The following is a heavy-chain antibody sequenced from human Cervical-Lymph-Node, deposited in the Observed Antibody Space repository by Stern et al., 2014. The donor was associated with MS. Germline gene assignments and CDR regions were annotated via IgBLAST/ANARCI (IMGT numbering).Heavy chain of an antibody. CDR2: IYPCHSDA. J-gene: IGHJ4*02. V-gene: IGHV5-51*01. D-gene: IGHD4-17*01. Sequence: EVQLVQSGAEVKKPGESLKISCKGSGYSFTDNWLAWVRQMPGKGLEWMGIIYPCHSDARDSPSCQGQFTISADKSISTAYLQWSSLKASDTAMYYCARDYGDYAFDYWGQGTLVTVSS. CDR1: GYSFTDNW. CDR3: ARDYGDYAFDY.